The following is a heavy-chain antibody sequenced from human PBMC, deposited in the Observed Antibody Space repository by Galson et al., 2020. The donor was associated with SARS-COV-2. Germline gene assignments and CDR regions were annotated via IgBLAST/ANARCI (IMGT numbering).Heavy chain of an antibody. Sequence: GESLKISCAASGFAFGMHDMNWVRQAPGKGLEWVSFISSSSSFKFYSDSVKGRFTISRDDGEKSLHLQMNSLRAEDTAVYYCARVLFDFSSSYRYDDAFDLWGQGTMVTVTS. D-gene: IGHD3-3*01. J-gene: IGHJ3*01. CDR3: ARVLFDFSSSYRYDDAFDL. CDR1: GFAFGMHD. V-gene: IGHV3-21*01. CDR2: ISSSSSFK.